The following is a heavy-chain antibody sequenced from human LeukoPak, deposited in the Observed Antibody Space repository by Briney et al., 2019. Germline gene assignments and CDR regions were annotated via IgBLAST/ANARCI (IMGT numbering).Heavy chain of an antibody. D-gene: IGHD3-3*01. Sequence: SETLSLTCTVSGGSISSYYWSWIRQPPGKGLEWIGYIYTSGSTNYNHSLKSRVTISVDTSKNQFSLKLSSVTAADTAVYYCARTRYDFWSGSIPGYFDYWGQGTLVTVSS. CDR1: GGSISSYY. V-gene: IGHV4-4*09. CDR2: IYTSGST. CDR3: ARTRYDFWSGSIPGYFDY. J-gene: IGHJ4*02.